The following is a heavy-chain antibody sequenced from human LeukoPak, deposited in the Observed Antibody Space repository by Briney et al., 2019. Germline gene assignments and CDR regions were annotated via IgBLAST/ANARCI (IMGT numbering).Heavy chain of an antibody. CDR2: IYYSGST. V-gene: IGHV4-39*07. D-gene: IGHD6-13*01. Sequence: SETLSLTGTVSGGSISNSSSYWGWIRQPPGKGLEWIGSIYYSGSTYYNPSLKSRVTISVDTSKNQFSLKLSSVTAADTAVYYCASRIAAAGTGGWFDPWGQGTLVTVSS. CDR1: GGSISNSSSY. J-gene: IGHJ5*02. CDR3: ASRIAAAGTGGWFDP.